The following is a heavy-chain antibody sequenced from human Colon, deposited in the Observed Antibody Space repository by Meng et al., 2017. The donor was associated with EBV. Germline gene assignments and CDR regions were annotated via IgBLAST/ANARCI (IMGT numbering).Heavy chain of an antibody. CDR1: GASSISNEHW. CDR2: IHHSGTT. J-gene: IGHJ5*02. V-gene: IGHV4-4*02. Sequence: VQLQGREPGLINSSPTLPLAFEWSGASSISNEHWWSCVRQPPGKGTGWIGEIHHSGTTNYHPSFKSRVTMSIDTWKNRFSLDLTSVTAADTAVYYCARGSYYTWATWGQGTLVTVSS. CDR3: ARGSYYTWAT. D-gene: IGHD3-10*01.